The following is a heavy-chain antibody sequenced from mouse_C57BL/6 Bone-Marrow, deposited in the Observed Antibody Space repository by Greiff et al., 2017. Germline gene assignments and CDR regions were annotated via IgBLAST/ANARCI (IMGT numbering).Heavy chain of an antibody. J-gene: IGHJ1*03. V-gene: IGHV1-75*01. D-gene: IGHD1-1*01. CDR2: IFPGSGST. CDR1: GYTFTDYY. CDR3: AREGTTVVGGYFDV. Sequence: QVQLQQSGPELVKPGASVKISCKASGYTFTDYYINWVKQRPGQGLEWIGWIFPGSGSTYYNEKFKGKATLTVDKSSSTAYMLLSSLTSEDSAVXFCAREGTTVVGGYFDVWGTGTTVTVSS.